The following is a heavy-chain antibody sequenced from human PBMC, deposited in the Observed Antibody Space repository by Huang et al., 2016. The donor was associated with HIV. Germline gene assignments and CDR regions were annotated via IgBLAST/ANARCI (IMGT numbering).Heavy chain of an antibody. V-gene: IGHV3-21*01. D-gene: IGHD3-10*01. CDR3: ARVLRGSHAFDI. J-gene: IGHJ3*02. Sequence: EVQLVESGGGLVKPGGSLRLSCAASGFIFSSYSLNWVRQAPGKGLGWVSSITSGSSFIYYADSVKGRFTISRDNAKNSLYLQMNSLRAEDTAVYYCARVLRGSHAFDIWGQGTMVTVSS. CDR2: ITSGSSFI. CDR1: GFIFSSYS.